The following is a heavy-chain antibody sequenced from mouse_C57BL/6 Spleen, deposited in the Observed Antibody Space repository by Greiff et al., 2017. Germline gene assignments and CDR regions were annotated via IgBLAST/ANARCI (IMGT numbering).Heavy chain of an antibody. J-gene: IGHJ2*01. Sequence: VQLQQPGAELVRPGSSVKLSCKASGYTFTSYWMHWVKQRPIQGLEWIGNIDPSDSETHYNQKFKDKATLTVDKSSSTAYMQLSSLTSEDSAVYYCARSFITTVVAPFDYWGQGTTLTVSS. CDR2: IDPSDSET. V-gene: IGHV1-52*01. CDR3: ARSFITTVVAPFDY. CDR1: GYTFTSYW. D-gene: IGHD1-1*01.